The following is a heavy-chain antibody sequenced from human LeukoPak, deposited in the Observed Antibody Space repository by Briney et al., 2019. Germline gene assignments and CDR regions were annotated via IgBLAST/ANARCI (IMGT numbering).Heavy chain of an antibody. CDR3: ASGGTAMVGGGYMDV. J-gene: IGHJ6*03. Sequence: PGRSLRLSCAASGFTFSSYGMHWVRQAPGKGLEWVAVISYDGSNKYYADSVKGRFTISRDNSKNTLYLQMNSLRAEDTAVYYCASGGTAMVGGGYMDVWGKGTTVTVSS. D-gene: IGHD5-18*01. CDR1: GFTFSSYG. V-gene: IGHV3-30*03. CDR2: ISYDGSNK.